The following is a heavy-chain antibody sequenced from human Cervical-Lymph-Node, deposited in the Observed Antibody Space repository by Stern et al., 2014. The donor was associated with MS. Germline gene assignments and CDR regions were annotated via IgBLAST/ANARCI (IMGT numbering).Heavy chain of an antibody. CDR3: ARQHCTSINCENYYFDY. CDR2: ISPLGST. V-gene: IGHV4-4*02. CDR1: GDSITSNNW. Sequence: QVQLQESGPGLVKPSGTLSLTCPVSGDSITSNNWWSWVRQSPGKGLEWIGEISPLGSTNSRPSLKSRVTISAGKSRTQFSLKLSSVTAADTALYYCARQHCTSINCENYYFDYWGQGSLVTVSS. D-gene: IGHD2-2*01. J-gene: IGHJ4*02.